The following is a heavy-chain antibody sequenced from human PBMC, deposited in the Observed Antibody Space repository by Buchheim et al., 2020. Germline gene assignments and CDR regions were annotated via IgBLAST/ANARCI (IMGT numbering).Heavy chain of an antibody. V-gene: IGHV3-30*02. CDR2: IRYDGSYK. J-gene: IGHJ4*02. D-gene: IGHD1-26*01. Sequence: QVQLVESGGGVVQPGRSLRLSCAASGFTFSSYGMHWVRQAPGKGLEWVAFIRYDGSYKYYADYVKGRFTISRDNSKNTLYLQMNSLRAEDTAVYYCAKVKVGNRGYYFDYWGQGTL. CDR3: AKVKVGNRGYYFDY. CDR1: GFTFSSYG.